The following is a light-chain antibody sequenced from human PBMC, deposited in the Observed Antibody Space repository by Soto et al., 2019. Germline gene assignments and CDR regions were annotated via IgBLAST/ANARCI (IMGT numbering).Light chain of an antibody. CDR2: GAS. J-gene: IGKJ2*01. Sequence: EIVLTQSPGTLSLSPGERATLSCRASQSVSRSYLAWYQQKPGQAPRLLIYGASSRATGIPDRFSGSGSGTDVNLTISRPEPEDFAVYYCQQYGSSPYTFGQVTKIEIQ. CDR3: QQYGSSPYT. V-gene: IGKV3-20*01. CDR1: QSVSRSY.